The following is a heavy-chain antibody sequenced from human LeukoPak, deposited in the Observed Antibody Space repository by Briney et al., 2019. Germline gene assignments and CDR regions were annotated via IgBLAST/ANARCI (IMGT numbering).Heavy chain of an antibody. CDR1: GYNRTKLS. V-gene: IGHV1-24*01. Sequence: ASLKVSCKVSGYNRTKLSMHWVRQPPGKGLVWMVGFDPEGGETIYAQKFQGRVTMTEDTSTDTAYMELSSLRSEDTAVYYCATLPFYGSGSYYTLPFDYWGQGTLVTVSS. CDR3: ATLPFYGSGSYYTLPFDY. D-gene: IGHD3-10*01. CDR2: FDPEGGET. J-gene: IGHJ4*02.